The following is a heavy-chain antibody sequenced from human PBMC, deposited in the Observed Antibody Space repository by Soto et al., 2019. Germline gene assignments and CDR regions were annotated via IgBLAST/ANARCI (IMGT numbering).Heavy chain of an antibody. CDR1: GFTFSSYS. Sequence: EVQLVESGGGLVKPGGSLRLSCAASGFTFSSYSMNWVRQAPGKGLEWVSSISSSSSYIYYADSVKGRFTISRDNAKNSXXLQMNSRRAEDTAVYYCARDGDYGDCGGEYGYVDLWGRGTLVTVSS. CDR2: ISSSSSYI. J-gene: IGHJ2*01. D-gene: IGHD4-17*01. CDR3: ARDGDYGDCGGEYGYVDL. V-gene: IGHV3-21*01.